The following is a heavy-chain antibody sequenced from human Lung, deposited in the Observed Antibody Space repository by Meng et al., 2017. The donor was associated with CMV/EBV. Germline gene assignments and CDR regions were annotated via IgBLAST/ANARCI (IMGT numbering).Heavy chain of an antibody. D-gene: IGHD2-2*01. CDR3: ANADIVVVPAGAFDI. CDR1: GFTFDDYA. J-gene: IGHJ3*02. V-gene: IGHV3-9*01. Sequence: SCAASGFTFDDYAMHWVRQAPGKGLEWVSGLSWNSGSIGYADSVKGRFTISRDNAKNYLYLQMNSLRAEDTALYYCANADIVVVPAGAFDIWGQGTMVTVSS. CDR2: LSWNSGSI.